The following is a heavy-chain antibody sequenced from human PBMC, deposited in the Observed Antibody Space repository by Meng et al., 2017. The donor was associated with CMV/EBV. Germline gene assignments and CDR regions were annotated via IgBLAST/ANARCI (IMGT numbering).Heavy chain of an antibody. J-gene: IGHJ6*02. CDR1: VYTFTSYG. D-gene: IGHD2-2*01. V-gene: IGHV1-18*01. CDR3: AREYCSSTSCYFYYGMDV. Sequence: ASVKVSCKASVYTFTSYGISWVRQAPGQGLEWMGWISAYNGNTNYAQKLQGRVTMTTDTSTSTAYMELRSLRSDDTAVYYCAREYCSSTSCYFYYGMDVWGQGTTVTISS. CDR2: ISAYNGNT.